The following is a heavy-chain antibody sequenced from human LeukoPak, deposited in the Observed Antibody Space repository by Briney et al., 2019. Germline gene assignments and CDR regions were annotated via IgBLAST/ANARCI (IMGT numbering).Heavy chain of an antibody. V-gene: IGHV1-2*02. CDR1: GYTFTGYY. CDR2: INPNSGGT. D-gene: IGHD2-2*01. Sequence: GASVTVSCKASGYTFTGYYMHWVRQAPGQGLEWMGWINPNSGGTNYAQKFQGRVTMTRDTSISTAYMELSRPRSDDTAVYYCARMMPGAPYNWFDPWGQGTLVTVSS. J-gene: IGHJ5*02. CDR3: ARMMPGAPYNWFDP.